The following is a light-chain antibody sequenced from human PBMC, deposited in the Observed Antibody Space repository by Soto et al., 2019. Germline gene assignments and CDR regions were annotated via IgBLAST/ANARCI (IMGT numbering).Light chain of an antibody. CDR2: DAS. Sequence: EIVLTQSPATLSLSPGERATLSCRASQSVSSYLAWYQQKPGQAPRLLIYDASNRATGIPARFSGSGSGTFSTLTSSILVAEYFADYYCQQRSYWPRDTFGQGTKLEIK. J-gene: IGKJ2*01. CDR3: QQRSYWPRDT. CDR1: QSVSSY. V-gene: IGKV3-11*01.